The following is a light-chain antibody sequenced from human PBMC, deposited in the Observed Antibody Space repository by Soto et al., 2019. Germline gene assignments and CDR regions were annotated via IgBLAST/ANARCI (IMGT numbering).Light chain of an antibody. CDR1: QSVSTF. V-gene: IGKV3D-15*01. J-gene: IGKJ4*01. Sequence: EIVLTQSPATLSLSPGERATLSCRASQSVSTFLAWYQQKPGQAPRLVIFDASRRASGIPARFSGSGSGTDFTLTISCLQSEDFATYYCQQYYSFPLTFGGGTKVDIK. CDR3: QQYYSFPLT. CDR2: DAS.